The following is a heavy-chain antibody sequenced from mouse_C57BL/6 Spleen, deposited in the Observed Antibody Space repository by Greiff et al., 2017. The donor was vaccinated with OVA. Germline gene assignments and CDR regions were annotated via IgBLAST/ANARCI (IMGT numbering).Heavy chain of an antibody. J-gene: IGHJ1*03. CDR2: IRNKANGYTT. CDR3: ARSDDVDWYFDV. Sequence: EVQLVESGGGLVQPGGSLSLSCAASGFTFTDYYMSWVRQPPGKALEWLGFIRNKANGYTTEYSASVKGRFTISRDNSQSILYLQMNALRAEDSATYYCARSDDVDWYFDVWGTGTTVTVSS. CDR1: GFTFTDYY. D-gene: IGHD2-12*01. V-gene: IGHV7-3*01.